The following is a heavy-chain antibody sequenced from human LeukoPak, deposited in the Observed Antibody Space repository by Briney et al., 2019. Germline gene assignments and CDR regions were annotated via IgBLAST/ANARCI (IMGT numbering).Heavy chain of an antibody. D-gene: IGHD3-22*01. CDR2: IKSDGST. CDR1: GFTFSRYW. Sequence: AGGSLRLSCAASGFTFSRYWMHWVRQAPGKGLVWVSRIKSDGSTNYADSVKGRFTISRDNAKNTVSLQMNSLRAGDTGVYYCARAPAEIGGYYPEYFRHWGQGTLVTVSS. CDR3: ARAPAEIGGYYPEYFRH. V-gene: IGHV3-74*01. J-gene: IGHJ1*01.